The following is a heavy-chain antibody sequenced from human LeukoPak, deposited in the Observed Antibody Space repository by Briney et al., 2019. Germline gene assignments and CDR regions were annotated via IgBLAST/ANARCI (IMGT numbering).Heavy chain of an antibody. J-gene: IGHJ3*02. Sequence: GGSLRLSCAASGFTFSTYFMHWVRQAPGKGLEWVADIASDGSHTFYVESVKGRFTISRDNSKNTLYLQMNRLRAEDTAVYFCARERQDSILHSGAFDIWGQGTMVTVSS. D-gene: IGHD4-11*01. CDR3: ARERQDSILHSGAFDI. CDR2: IASDGSHT. CDR1: GFTFSTYF. V-gene: IGHV3-30-3*01.